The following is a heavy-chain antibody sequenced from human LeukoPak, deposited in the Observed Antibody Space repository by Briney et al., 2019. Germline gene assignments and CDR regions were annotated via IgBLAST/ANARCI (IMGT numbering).Heavy chain of an antibody. CDR2: ISYDGSNK. J-gene: IGHJ4*02. Sequence: GGSLRLSCAASGFTFSSYGMHWVRQAPGKGLGWVAVISYDGSNKYYGDSVKGRFTISRDNSKNTLYLQMNSLRAEDTAVYYCAKDRSSTWSWDYWGQGTLVTVSS. CDR1: GFTFSSYG. V-gene: IGHV3-30*18. D-gene: IGHD6-13*01. CDR3: AKDRSSTWSWDY.